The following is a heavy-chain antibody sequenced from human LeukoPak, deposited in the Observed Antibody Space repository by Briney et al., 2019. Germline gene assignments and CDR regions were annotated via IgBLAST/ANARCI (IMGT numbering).Heavy chain of an antibody. Sequence: GGSLRLSCAASGFTFSRYALHWVRQAPGKGLEWVAGISFDATKTYYADAVKGRLSISRDNSNSTLFLQMNSLREKDTAVYHCARGRGATKKYWGQGTLVTVSS. D-gene: IGHD1-26*01. J-gene: IGHJ4*02. V-gene: IGHV3-30*04. CDR3: ARGRGATKKY. CDR1: GFTFSRYA. CDR2: ISFDATKT.